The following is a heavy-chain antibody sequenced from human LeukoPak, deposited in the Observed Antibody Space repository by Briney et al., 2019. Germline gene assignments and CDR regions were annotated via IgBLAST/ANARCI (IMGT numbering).Heavy chain of an antibody. CDR1: GFTFSSYG. V-gene: IGHV3-30*03. CDR2: ISYDGSNK. CDR3: ARGWGFGSIDY. J-gene: IGHJ4*02. Sequence: PGRSLRLSCAASGFTFSSYGMHWVRQAPGKGLEWVAVISYDGSNKYYADSVKGRFTISRDNSKNTLYLQMNSLRAEDTAVYYCARGWGFGSIDYWGQGTLVTVSS. D-gene: IGHD7-27*01.